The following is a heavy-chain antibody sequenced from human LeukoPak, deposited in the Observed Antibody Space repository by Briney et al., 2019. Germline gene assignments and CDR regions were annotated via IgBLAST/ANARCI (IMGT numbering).Heavy chain of an antibody. D-gene: IGHD3-22*01. J-gene: IGHJ4*02. V-gene: IGHV1-69-2*01. CDR2: VDPEDGET. Sequence: GASVKVSCKVSGYTFTDYHMHWVQQAPGKGLEWMGLVDPEDGETIYAENFQGRVTITADTSTDTAYMELSSLRSEDTALYYCATEDYYDSSAYYYCGQGTLVTVSS. CDR1: GYTFTDYH. CDR3: ATEDYYDSSAYYY.